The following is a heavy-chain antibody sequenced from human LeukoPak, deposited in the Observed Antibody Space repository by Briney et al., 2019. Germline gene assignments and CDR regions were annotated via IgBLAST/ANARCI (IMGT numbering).Heavy chain of an antibody. D-gene: IGHD7-27*01. CDR3: ARGFRGDNFDY. CDR2: LHHSGST. V-gene: IGHV4-38-2*02. Sequence: PSETLSLTCTVSGYSISSAYYWGWIRPPPGKGLEWIGTLHHSGSTSYNPSLKSRVTMSVDTSKNQFSLKLSSVTAADTAVYYCARGFRGDNFDYWGQGTLVTVSS. CDR1: GYSISSAYY. J-gene: IGHJ4*02.